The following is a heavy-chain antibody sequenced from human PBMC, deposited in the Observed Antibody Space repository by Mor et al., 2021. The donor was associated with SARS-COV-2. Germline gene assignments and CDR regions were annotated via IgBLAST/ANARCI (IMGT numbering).Heavy chain of an antibody. D-gene: IGHD6-19*01. J-gene: IGHJ3*02. Sequence: KGRIDPSDSYTNYSPSFQGHVTISADKSISTAYLQWSSLKASDTAMYYCAKGSSGTNDAFDIWGQGTMVTVSS. CDR2: IDPSDSYT. CDR3: AKGSSGTNDAFDI. V-gene: IGHV5-10-1*01.